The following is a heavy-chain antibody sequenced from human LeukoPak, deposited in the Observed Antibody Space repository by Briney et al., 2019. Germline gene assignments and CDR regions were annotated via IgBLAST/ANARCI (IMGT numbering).Heavy chain of an antibody. V-gene: IGHV4-59*12. Sequence: TSETLSLTCTVSGGSISSYYWSWIRQPPGKGLEWIGSIYYSGSTYYNPSLKSRVTISVDTSKNQFSLKLSSVTAADTAVYYCARDRGVVVVAATENWFDPWGQGTLVTVSS. D-gene: IGHD2-15*01. CDR1: GGSISSYY. J-gene: IGHJ5*02. CDR2: IYYSGST. CDR3: ARDRGVVVVAATENWFDP.